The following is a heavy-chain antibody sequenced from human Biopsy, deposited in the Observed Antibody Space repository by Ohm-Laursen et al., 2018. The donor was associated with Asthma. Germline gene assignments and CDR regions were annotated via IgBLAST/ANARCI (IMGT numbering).Heavy chain of an antibody. V-gene: IGHV1-69*01. Sequence: SSVKVSCNASGDSFSNYAISWVRQAPGQGLEWMGGLIPVLGTPDHAQMFEGRVTITADVSTSTAYMELSSLSSEDTAVYYCARGYSGSDRIVYYYSGLEVWGQGTTVTVSS. D-gene: IGHD5-12*01. CDR2: LIPVLGTP. CDR1: GDSFSNYA. J-gene: IGHJ6*02. CDR3: ARGYSGSDRIVYYYSGLEV.